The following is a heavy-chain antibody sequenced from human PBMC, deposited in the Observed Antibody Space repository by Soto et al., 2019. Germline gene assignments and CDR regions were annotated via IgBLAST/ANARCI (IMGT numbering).Heavy chain of an antibody. V-gene: IGHV3-53*01. CDR3: ARDEGGDDRWPNLFDY. D-gene: IGHD3-22*01. Sequence: EVQLVESGGGLIQPGGSLRLSCAASGFSVSDKYMSWVLQAAGKGLEWVSVFYADDRTFYADSVKGRFTISRDISENMAYLQMNSLRAEDTAVYYCARDEGGDDRWPNLFDYWGQGTLVTVSS. CDR1: GFSVSDKY. J-gene: IGHJ4*02. CDR2: FYADDRT.